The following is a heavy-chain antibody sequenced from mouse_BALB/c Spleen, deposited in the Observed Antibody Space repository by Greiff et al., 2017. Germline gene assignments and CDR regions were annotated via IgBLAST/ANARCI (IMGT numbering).Heavy chain of an antibody. CDR3: ARGDYYGSSYVWYFDV. V-gene: IGHV3-2*02. CDR1: GYSITSDYA. D-gene: IGHD1-1*01. Sequence: EVQLVESGPGLVKPSQSLSLTCTVTGYSITSDYAWNWIRQFPGNKLEWMGYISYSGSTSYNPSLKSRISITRDTSKNQFFLQLNSVTTEDTATYYCARGDYYGSSYVWYFDVWGAGTTVTVSS. J-gene: IGHJ1*01. CDR2: ISYSGST.